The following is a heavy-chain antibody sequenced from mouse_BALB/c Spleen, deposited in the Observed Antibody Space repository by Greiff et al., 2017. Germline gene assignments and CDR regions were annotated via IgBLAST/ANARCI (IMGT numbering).Heavy chain of an antibody. Sequence: EVKLMESGGGLVQPGGSLRLSCATSGFTFTDYYMSWVRQPPGKALEWLGFIRNKANGYTTEYSASVKGRFTISRDNSQSILYLQMNTLRAEDSATYYCARDGTSVPSMVTDAMDYWGQGTSVTVSA. V-gene: IGHV7-3*02. CDR3: ARDGTSVPSMVTDAMDY. J-gene: IGHJ4*01. CDR2: IRNKANGYTT. CDR1: GFTFTDYY. D-gene: IGHD2-10*02.